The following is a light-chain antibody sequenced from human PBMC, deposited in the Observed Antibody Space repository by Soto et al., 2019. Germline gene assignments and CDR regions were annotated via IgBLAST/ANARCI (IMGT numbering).Light chain of an antibody. Sequence: DIQITQSPSMLSASVGDRVTIACRASQSIRRWLAWYQQKPGKAPKLLIYKASTLKSGVPSRFSGSGSGTEFTLTISSLQPDDFATYYCQHYNSYSEAFGQGTKVDIK. CDR2: KAS. CDR3: QHYNSYSEA. V-gene: IGKV1-5*03. J-gene: IGKJ1*01. CDR1: QSIRRW.